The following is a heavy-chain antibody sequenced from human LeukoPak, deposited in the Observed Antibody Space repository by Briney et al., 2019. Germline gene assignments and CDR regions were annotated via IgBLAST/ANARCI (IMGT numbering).Heavy chain of an antibody. CDR1: GYTFTGYY. D-gene: IGHD5-18*01. V-gene: IGHV1-2*02. CDR2: INPNSGGT. Sequence: ASVKVSCKASGYTFTGYYMHWVRQAPGQGLEWMGWINPNSGGTNYAQKFQGRVTMTRDTSISTAYMELSRLRSDDTAVYYCARDTAMVEADAFDIWGQGTMVTVSS. CDR3: ARDTAMVEADAFDI. J-gene: IGHJ3*02.